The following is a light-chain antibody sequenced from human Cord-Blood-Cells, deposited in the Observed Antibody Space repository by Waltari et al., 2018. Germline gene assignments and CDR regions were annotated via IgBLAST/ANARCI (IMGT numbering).Light chain of an antibody. CDR3: SSYTSSSTLVV. V-gene: IGLV2-14*01. CDR2: DVS. J-gene: IGLJ2*01. CDR1: SSDVGGYNY. Sequence: QSALTQPASVSGSPGQLIPICCTGTSSDVGGYNYVSWYQQHPGKAPKLMIYDVSNRPSWFCNRFSGSKSGNTASLTMSELQAENEADYYFSSYTSSSTLVVFGGVTKLTGL.